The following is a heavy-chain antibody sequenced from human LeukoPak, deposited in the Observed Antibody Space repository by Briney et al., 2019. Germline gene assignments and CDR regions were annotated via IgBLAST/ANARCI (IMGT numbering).Heavy chain of an antibody. J-gene: IGHJ4*02. CDR2: IYYSRST. D-gene: IGHD3-22*01. CDR3: ARLSVDSSGYSFDY. CDR1: GYSISSGYY. V-gene: IGHV4-59*08. Sequence: PSETLSPTCTVSGYSISSGYYWSWIRQPPGKGLEWIGYIYYSRSTNYNPSLKSRVTISVDTSKNQFSLKLSSVTAADTAVYYCARLSVDSSGYSFDYWGQGTLVTVSS.